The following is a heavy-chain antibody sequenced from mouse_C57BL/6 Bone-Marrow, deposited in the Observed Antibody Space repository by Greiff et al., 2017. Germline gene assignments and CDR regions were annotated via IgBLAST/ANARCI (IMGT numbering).Heavy chain of an antibody. CDR1: GFTFSSYG. V-gene: IGHV5-6*01. CDR3: ARHSTVGFAY. Sequence: EVHLVESGGDLVKPGGSLKLSCAASGFTFSSYGMSWVRQTPDKRLEWVATISSGGSYTYYPDSVKGRFTISRDNAKNTLYLQMSSLKSEDTAMYYCARHSTVGFAYWGQGTLVTVSA. D-gene: IGHD1-1*01. CDR2: ISSGGSYT. J-gene: IGHJ3*01.